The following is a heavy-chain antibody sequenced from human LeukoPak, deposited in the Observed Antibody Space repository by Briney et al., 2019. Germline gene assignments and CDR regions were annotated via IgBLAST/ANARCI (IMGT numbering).Heavy chain of an antibody. J-gene: IGHJ4*02. Sequence: GGSLRLSCAASGFSFSSYAMSWVRQAPGKGLEWVAFIRYDGSNKYYADSVKGRFTISRDNSKNTLYLQMNSLRAEDTAVYYCAKDRGVVVVAAMGYWGQGTLVTVSS. V-gene: IGHV3-30*02. CDR1: GFSFSSYA. D-gene: IGHD2-15*01. CDR3: AKDRGVVVVAAMGY. CDR2: IRYDGSNK.